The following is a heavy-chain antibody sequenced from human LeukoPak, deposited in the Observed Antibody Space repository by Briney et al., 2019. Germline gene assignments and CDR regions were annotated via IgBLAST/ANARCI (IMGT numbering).Heavy chain of an antibody. J-gene: IGHJ5*02. CDR2: INHSGST. V-gene: IGHV4-34*01. D-gene: IGHD3-3*01. Sequence: PSETLSLTCAVYGGSFSGYYWSWIRQPPGKGLEWIGEINHSGSTNYNPSLKSRVTMSVDTSKNQFSLKLSSVTAADTAVYYCARHITIFGVVITRGWFDPWGQGTLVTVSS. CDR3: ARHITIFGVVITRGWFDP. CDR1: GGSFSGYY.